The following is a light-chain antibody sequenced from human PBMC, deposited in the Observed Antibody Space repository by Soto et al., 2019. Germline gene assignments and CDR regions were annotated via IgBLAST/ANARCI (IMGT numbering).Light chain of an antibody. V-gene: IGKV1-5*03. CDR3: QQYESFST. CDR1: RDIRGW. CDR2: EVS. Sequence: DIQMTQSPSTLSASVGDRVTITCRPSRDIRGWLAWYQQKPGKASKILMYEVSKLKGGVPSRFSGSGTGTEFTLTISSLQPDDLATYYCQQYESFSTFGQGTQVEIK. J-gene: IGKJ2*01.